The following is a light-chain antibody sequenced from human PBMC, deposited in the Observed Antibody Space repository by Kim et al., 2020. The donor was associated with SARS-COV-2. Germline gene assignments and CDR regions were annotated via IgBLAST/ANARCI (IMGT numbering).Light chain of an antibody. CDR1: SGSIVSDF. CDR3: QSYDDNIWV. CDR2: EDH. V-gene: IGLV6-57*01. J-gene: IGLJ3*02. Sequence: GKTVIISCPRSSGSIVSDFVQWFQRRPGSSPTTVIYEDHKRPSGVPDRFSGSVDSSSNSASLTISGLRTDDEADYYCQSYDDNIWVFGGGTQLTVL.